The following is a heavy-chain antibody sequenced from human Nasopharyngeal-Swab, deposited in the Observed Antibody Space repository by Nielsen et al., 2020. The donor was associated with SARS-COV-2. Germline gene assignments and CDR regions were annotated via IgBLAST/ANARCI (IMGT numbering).Heavy chain of an antibody. D-gene: IGHD4-17*01. CDR1: GGSISSSSYY. Sequence: GSLRLSCTVSGGSISSSSYYWGWIRQPPGKGLEGIGNINYSGNTFYNPSLKSRVTISVDTSKHQFSLKLSSVTDADIAVYYCGRGVMTSVSGGGWNDYWGQGTLVTVSS. CDR2: INYSGNT. J-gene: IGHJ4*02. CDR3: GRGVMTSVSGGGWNDY. V-gene: IGHV4-39*01.